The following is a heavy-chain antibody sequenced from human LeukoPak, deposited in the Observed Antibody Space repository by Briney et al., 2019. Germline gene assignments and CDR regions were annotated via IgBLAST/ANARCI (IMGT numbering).Heavy chain of an antibody. D-gene: IGHD2/OR15-2a*01. CDR2: IYYSGST. CDR1: GVSVRSGDYY. J-gene: IGHJ6*02. V-gene: IGHV4-30-4*01. CDR3: ARRLYPYYYGMDV. Sequence: SQTLSLTCFVSGVSVRSGDYYWSWIRQPPGKGLEGIGYIYYSGSTYYSPSLKSRLTISVDTPKNQFSLKLSSVTAADTAVYYCARRLYPYYYGMDVWGQGTTVTVSS.